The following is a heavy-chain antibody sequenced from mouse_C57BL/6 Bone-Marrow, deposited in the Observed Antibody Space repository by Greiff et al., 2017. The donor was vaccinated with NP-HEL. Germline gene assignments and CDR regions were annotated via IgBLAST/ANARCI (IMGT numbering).Heavy chain of an antibody. J-gene: IGHJ1*03. D-gene: IGHD1-1*01. CDR2: IDPSDSET. CDR1: GCTFTSYW. CDR3: AREGYYYGSSWYFDV. Sequence: QVQLQQPGAELVRPGSSVKLSCKASGCTFTSYWMHWVKQRPIQGLEWIGNIDPSDSETHYNQKFKDKATLTVDKSSSTAYMQLSSLTSEDSAVYYCAREGYYYGSSWYFDVWGTGTTVTVSS. V-gene: IGHV1-52*01.